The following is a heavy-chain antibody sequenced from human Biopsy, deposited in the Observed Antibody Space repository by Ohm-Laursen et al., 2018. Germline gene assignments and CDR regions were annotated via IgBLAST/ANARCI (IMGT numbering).Heavy chain of an antibody. CDR3: ARKGELVADEYFDY. V-gene: IGHV3-21*01. Sequence: GSLRLSCTASGFTFKNYNMNWVRQAPGKGLEWVSSITDSGSHMYYVDSVKGRLTISRDNAKNSLYLQMDRLGAEDTAVYYCARKGELVADEYFDYWGQGILVTVSS. CDR2: ITDSGSHM. D-gene: IGHD6-13*01. J-gene: IGHJ4*02. CDR1: GFTFKNYN.